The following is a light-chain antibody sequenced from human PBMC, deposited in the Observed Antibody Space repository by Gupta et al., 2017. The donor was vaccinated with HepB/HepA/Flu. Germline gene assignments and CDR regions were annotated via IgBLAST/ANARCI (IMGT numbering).Light chain of an antibody. CDR2: NNH. J-gene: IGLJ3*02. V-gene: IGLV1-44*01. CDR3: STGDGGLNGKV. Sequence: QSVLTQPPSASGTPGQRVTISCSGSNSNIGSNTVDWYQQVPGTAPKLLMYNNHQRPSGVPDRFSGSKSGTSASLAISGLQSEDEADYYCSTGDGGLNGKVFGGGNKVTV. CDR1: NSNIGSNT.